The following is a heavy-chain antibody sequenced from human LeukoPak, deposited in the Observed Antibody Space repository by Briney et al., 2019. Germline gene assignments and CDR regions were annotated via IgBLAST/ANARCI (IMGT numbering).Heavy chain of an antibody. D-gene: IGHD2-21*01. CDR2: ISAYNGNI. CDR3: ARIAYCGGDCYTTYFDY. V-gene: IGHV1-18*01. Sequence: ASVKVSCKASGYTFTSYGISWVRQAPGQGLEWMGWISAYNGNINYAQKLQGRVTMTTDTSTSTAYMELRSLRSDDTAVYYCARIAYCGGDCYTTYFDYWGQGTLVTVSS. CDR1: GYTFTSYG. J-gene: IGHJ4*02.